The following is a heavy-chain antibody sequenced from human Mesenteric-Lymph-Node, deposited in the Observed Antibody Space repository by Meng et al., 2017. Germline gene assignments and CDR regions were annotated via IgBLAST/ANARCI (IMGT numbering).Heavy chain of an antibody. Sequence: GGSLRLSCEASGFTFNSYEMNWVRQAPGKGLEWVSYISSSESSVYYADSVKGRFTISRDNGKNSLYLQMNSLRAEDTAVYYCARDGSWWGSGSNLDAFDIWGQGTMVTVSS. D-gene: IGHD3-10*01. CDR1: GFTFNSYE. J-gene: IGHJ3*02. CDR2: ISSSESSV. V-gene: IGHV3-48*03. CDR3: ARDGSWWGSGSNLDAFDI.